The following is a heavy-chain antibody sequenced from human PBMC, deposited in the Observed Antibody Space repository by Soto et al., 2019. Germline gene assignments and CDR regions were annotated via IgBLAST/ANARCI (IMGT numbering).Heavy chain of an antibody. CDR2: INPNSGGT. V-gene: IGHV1-2*02. D-gene: IGHD5-12*01. Sequence: GASVKVSCKASGYTFTGYYMHWVRQAPGQGLEWMGWINPNSGGTNYAQKFQGRVTMTRDTSISTAYMELSRLRSDDTAVYYCARAGVDIVATTFDYWGQGTLVTVSS. J-gene: IGHJ4*02. CDR1: GYTFTGYY. CDR3: ARAGVDIVATTFDY.